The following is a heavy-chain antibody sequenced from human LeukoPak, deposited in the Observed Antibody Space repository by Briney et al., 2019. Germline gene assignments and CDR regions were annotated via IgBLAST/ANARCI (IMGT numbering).Heavy chain of an antibody. V-gene: IGHV3-48*03. D-gene: IGHD2-2*03. CDR1: GFTFRNYE. CDR2: ISSSGSTI. Sequence: PGGSLRLSCAASGFTFRNYEMNWVRQAPGKGLEWVSYISSSGSTIYYADSVKGRFTISRDNAKNSLYLQMNSLRAEDTAVYYCARDPGYCSSTSCYGRCFDYWGQGTLVTVSS. CDR3: ARDPGYCSSTSCYGRCFDY. J-gene: IGHJ4*02.